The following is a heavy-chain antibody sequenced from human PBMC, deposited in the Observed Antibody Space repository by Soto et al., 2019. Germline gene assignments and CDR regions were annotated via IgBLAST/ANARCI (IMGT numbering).Heavy chain of an antibody. J-gene: IGHJ4*02. Sequence: PGGSLRLSCAASGFTFSNYAMSWFRQAPGKGLEWVSTINGGGGGTYYATSVRGRFTVSRDDAKNTLYLQMNSLRVEDTATYYCAKTKGVVPSSVTDYWGQGTKVTVSS. V-gene: IGHV3-23*01. CDR3: AKTKGVVPSSVTDY. CDR2: INGGGGGT. CDR1: GFTFSNYA. D-gene: IGHD2-8*01.